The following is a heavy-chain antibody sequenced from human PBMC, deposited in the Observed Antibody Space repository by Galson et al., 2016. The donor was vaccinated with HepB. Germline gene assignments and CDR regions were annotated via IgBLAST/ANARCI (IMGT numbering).Heavy chain of an antibody. CDR3: AKYGSTSRPYYLDS. V-gene: IGHV3-23*01. CDR1: GFTFSDYA. J-gene: IGHJ4*02. D-gene: IGHD3-10*01. Sequence: SLRLSCAASGFTFSDYAMSWVRQAPGKGLEWVSTITGGSTNTSYADSVKAQFAISRDNSKNMLFLQMTSLRAEDTAVYYCAKYGSTSRPYYLDSWGQGTLVTVSS. CDR2: ITGGSTNT.